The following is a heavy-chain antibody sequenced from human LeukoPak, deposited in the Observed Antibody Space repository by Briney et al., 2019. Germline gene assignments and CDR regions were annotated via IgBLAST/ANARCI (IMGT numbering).Heavy chain of an antibody. CDR2: ISSSGNTI. D-gene: IGHD3-22*01. CDR1: QFTFSSYE. V-gene: IGHV3-48*03. Sequence: GGSLRLSCVASQFTFSSYEMNWVRQAPGKGLEWGSYISSSGNTIYYADSVKGRFTISRDNAKNSLYLQMSSLRAEDTAIYYCARDDSSGSYFFDYWGQGTLVTVSS. J-gene: IGHJ4*02. CDR3: ARDDSSGSYFFDY.